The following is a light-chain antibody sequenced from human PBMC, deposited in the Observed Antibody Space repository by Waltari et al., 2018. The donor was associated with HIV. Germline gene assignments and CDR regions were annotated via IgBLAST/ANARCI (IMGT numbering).Light chain of an antibody. J-gene: IGLJ2*01. CDR3: AAYAGNNIVI. CDR1: SSDIGYFNY. V-gene: IGLV2-8*01. CDR2: DVN. Sequence: QSALTQPPSASGSPGQSVTVSCPGTSSDIGYFNYVSWYQQHPGKAPKLLIYDVNKRPSRVPDRFSASKSGATASLTVSGLLAEDEADYYCAAYAGNNIVIFGGGTKVTV.